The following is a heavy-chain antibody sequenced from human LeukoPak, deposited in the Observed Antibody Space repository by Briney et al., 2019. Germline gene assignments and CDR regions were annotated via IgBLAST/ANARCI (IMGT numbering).Heavy chain of an antibody. J-gene: IGHJ4*02. V-gene: IGHV4-38-2*02. Sequence: PSETLSLTCAVSGYSISSGYYWGWIRQPPGKGLEWIGYVYYSGSTNYNPSLKSRVTISADTSKNQFSLKLSSVTAADTAVYYCARDRGTMIRGDHGVDFWGQGTLVTVSS. CDR2: VYYSGST. CDR1: GYSISSGYY. D-gene: IGHD3-10*01. CDR3: ARDRGTMIRGDHGVDF.